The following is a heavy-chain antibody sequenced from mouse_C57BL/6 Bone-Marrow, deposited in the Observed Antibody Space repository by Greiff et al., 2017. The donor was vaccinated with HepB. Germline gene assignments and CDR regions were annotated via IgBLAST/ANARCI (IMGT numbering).Heavy chain of an antibody. CDR1: GYTFTSYW. CDR2: INPSSGYT. CDR3: ASDSSGYRYAMDY. Sequence: QVQLQQSGAELAKPGASVKLSCKASGYTFTSYWMHWVKQRPGQGLEWIGYINPSSGYTKYNQKFKDKATLTADKSSSTAYMQLSSLTYEDSAVYYCASDSSGYRYAMDYWGQGTSVTVSS. V-gene: IGHV1-7*01. J-gene: IGHJ4*01. D-gene: IGHD3-2*02.